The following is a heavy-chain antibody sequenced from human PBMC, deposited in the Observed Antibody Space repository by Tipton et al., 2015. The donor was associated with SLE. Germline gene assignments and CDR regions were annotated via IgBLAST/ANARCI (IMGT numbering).Heavy chain of an antibody. J-gene: IGHJ3*02. D-gene: IGHD4-17*01. CDR3: ARVGADYGDYALLDAFDI. Sequence: TLSLTCAVSGGSISSSNWWSWVRQPPGKGLEWIGEIYHSGSTNYNPSLKSRVTISVDKSKNQFSLKLSSVTAADTAVYYCARVGADYGDYALLDAFDIWGQGTMVTVSS. V-gene: IGHV4-4*02. CDR2: IYHSGST. CDR1: GGSISSSNW.